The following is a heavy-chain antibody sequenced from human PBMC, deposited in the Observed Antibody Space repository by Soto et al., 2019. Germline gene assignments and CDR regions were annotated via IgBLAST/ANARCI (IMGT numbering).Heavy chain of an antibody. J-gene: IGHJ5*02. CDR2: INPNSGGT. V-gene: IGHV1-2*04. Sequence: QVQLVQSGAEVKKPGASVKVSCKASGYTFTGYYMHWVRQAPGQGLEWMGWINPNSGGTNYAQKFQGWVTMTRDTSINTAYMELSRLRSHDTAVYYCARGGYYDSIGYYWFDPWGQGTLVTVSS. CDR1: GYTFTGYY. CDR3: ARGGYYDSIGYYWFDP. D-gene: IGHD3-22*01.